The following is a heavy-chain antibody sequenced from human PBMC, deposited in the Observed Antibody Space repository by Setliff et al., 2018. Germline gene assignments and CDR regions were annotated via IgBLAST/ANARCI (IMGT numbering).Heavy chain of an antibody. D-gene: IGHD3-22*01. V-gene: IGHV3-23*01. Sequence: TGGSLRLSCAASGFTFSSYAMSWVRQAPGKGLEWVSAISGSGGSTYYADSVKGRFTISRDNSKNTLYLQMNSLRAEDTAVYYCAKDRPAYDSSGNFDYWGQGTLVTVSS. CDR2: ISGSGGST. CDR1: GFTFSSYA. CDR3: AKDRPAYDSSGNFDY. J-gene: IGHJ4*02.